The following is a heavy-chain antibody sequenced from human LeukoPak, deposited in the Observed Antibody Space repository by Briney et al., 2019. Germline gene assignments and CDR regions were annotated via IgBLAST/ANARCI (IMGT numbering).Heavy chain of an antibody. V-gene: IGHV1-69*13. CDR2: IIPIFGTA. J-gene: IGHJ4*02. Sequence: EASVKISCKASGGTFSSYAISWVRQAPGQGLEWMGGIIPIFGTANYAQKFQGRVTITADESTSTAYMELSSLRSEDTAVYYCAREMATISNQIWGQGTLVTVSS. D-gene: IGHD5-24*01. CDR1: GGTFSSYA. CDR3: AREMATISNQI.